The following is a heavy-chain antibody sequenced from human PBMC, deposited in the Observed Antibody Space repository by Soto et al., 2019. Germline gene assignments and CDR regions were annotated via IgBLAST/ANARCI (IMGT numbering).Heavy chain of an antibody. V-gene: IGHV5-10-1*01. Sequence: LKISCKGSGYSFAGYWLTWERQKPGKGLAWMGRIDPSDSQTYYSPSFRGHVTISVTKSITTVFLQWSSLRASDTAMYYCARQIYDSDAGPNFQYYFDSWGQGTPVTVSS. D-gene: IGHD5-12*01. CDR3: ARQIYDSDAGPNFQYYFDS. CDR2: IDPSDSQT. J-gene: IGHJ4*02. CDR1: GYSFAGYW.